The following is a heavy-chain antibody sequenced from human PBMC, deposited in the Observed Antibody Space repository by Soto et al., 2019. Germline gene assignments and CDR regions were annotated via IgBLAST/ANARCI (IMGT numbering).Heavy chain of an antibody. CDR3: ALEYFYDSGSYYARRRISWLDP. CDR1: GGSISSYY. V-gene: IGHV4-59*08. CDR2: IYYSGST. D-gene: IGHD3-10*01. J-gene: IGHJ5*02. Sequence: SETLSLTCTVSGGSISSYYWSWIRQPPGKGLEWIGYIYYSGSTNYNPSLKSRVTISVDTSKNQFSLKLNSMTAADTAVYYCALEYFYDSGSYYARRRISWLDPWGQGILVTVSS.